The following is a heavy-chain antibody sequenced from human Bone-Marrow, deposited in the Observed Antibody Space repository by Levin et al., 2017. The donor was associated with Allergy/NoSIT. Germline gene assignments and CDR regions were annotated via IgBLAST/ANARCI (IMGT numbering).Heavy chain of an antibody. CDR1: GDSINSYNW. V-gene: IGHV4-4*02. D-gene: IGHD3-10*01. CDR3: ARVTMVRGVMWEYFLDL. CDR2: VFHSGST. J-gene: IGHJ5*02. Sequence: SETLSLTCAVSGDSINSYNWWSWVRQPPGKGLEWIGQVFHSGSTNYNPSLNSRATISIDKSKNQFSLMVSSVIAADTGVYYCARVTMVRGVMWEYFLDLWGQGTLVTVSS.